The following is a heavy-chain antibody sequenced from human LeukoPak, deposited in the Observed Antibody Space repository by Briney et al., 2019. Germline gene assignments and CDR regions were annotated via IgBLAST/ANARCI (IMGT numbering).Heavy chain of an antibody. CDR1: GFTFGDYA. CDR3: AKDEGIQVWTYAAVY. D-gene: IGHD5-18*01. CDR2: ISWNSGSI. Sequence: GGSLRLSCAASGFTFGDYAMHWVRQAPGKGLDWVSGISWNSGSIGYADSVKGRFTISRDNAKNSLFLQMNSLRPEDTALYYCAKDEGIQVWTYAAVYWGQGTLVTVSS. J-gene: IGHJ4*02. V-gene: IGHV3-9*01.